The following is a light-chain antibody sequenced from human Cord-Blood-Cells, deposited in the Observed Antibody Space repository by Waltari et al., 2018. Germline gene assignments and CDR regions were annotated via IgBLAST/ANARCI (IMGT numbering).Light chain of an antibody. V-gene: IGLV2-14*01. J-gene: IGLJ3*02. CDR3: SSYTSSSTWV. CDR2: DVS. Sequence: QSALTQPASVSGSPGQSTTISCTGTSSDAGGYNYASGYQQHPGKAPKLRIYDVSTRPSGVSNRFSGSKSGNTASLTISGLQAEDEADYYCSSYTSSSTWVFGGGTKLTVL. CDR1: SSDAGGYNY.